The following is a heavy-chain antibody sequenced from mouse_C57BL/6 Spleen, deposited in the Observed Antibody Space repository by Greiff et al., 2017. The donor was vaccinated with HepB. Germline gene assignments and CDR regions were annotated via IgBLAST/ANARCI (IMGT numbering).Heavy chain of an antibody. CDR2: IYPGDGDT. CDR3: ARPFYYDYDPFAY. V-gene: IGHV1-82*01. D-gene: IGHD2-4*01. J-gene: IGHJ3*01. Sequence: QLQQSGPELVKPGASVKISCKASGYAFSSSWMNWVKQRPGKGLEWIGRIYPGDGDTNYNGKFKGKATLTADKSSSTAYMQLSSLTSEDSAVYFCARPFYYDYDPFAYWGQGTLVTVSA. CDR1: GYAFSSSW.